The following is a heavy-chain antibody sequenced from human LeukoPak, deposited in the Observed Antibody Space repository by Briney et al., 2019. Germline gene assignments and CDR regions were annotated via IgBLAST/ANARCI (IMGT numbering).Heavy chain of an antibody. CDR2: FDPEDGET. J-gene: IGHJ3*01. CDR1: GYTLTELS. D-gene: IGHD3-22*01. Sequence: ASVKVSCKVSGYTLTELSMHWVRQAPGRGLEWMGGFDPEDGETIYAQKFQGRVTMTEDTSTDTAYMELSSLRSEDTAVYYCATESPITMIVVVSRVDAFDFWGQGSMLTVSS. V-gene: IGHV1-24*01. CDR3: ATESPITMIVVVSRVDAFDF.